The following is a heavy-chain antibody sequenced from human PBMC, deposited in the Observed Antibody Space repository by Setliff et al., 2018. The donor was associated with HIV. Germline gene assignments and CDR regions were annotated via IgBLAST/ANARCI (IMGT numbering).Heavy chain of an antibody. CDR2: ISYDGNSQ. CDR1: GFTFSYYT. V-gene: IGHV3-30*04. J-gene: IGHJ6*02. D-gene: IGHD6-13*01. Sequence: PGGSLRLSCAASGFTFSYYTMHWIRQTPDNGLEWVAVISYDGNSQYYADSVKGRFTISRDNSKNTLFLQMNSLRPEDTAVYYCARDCRVGWVFTYGMDVWGQGTLVTVSS. CDR3: ARDCRVGWVFTYGMDV.